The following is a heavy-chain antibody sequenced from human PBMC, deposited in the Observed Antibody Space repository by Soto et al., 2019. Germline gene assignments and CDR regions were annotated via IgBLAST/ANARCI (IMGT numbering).Heavy chain of an antibody. CDR3: ARLQPAAGDNDLTFDY. CDR1: GYSFTSYW. Sequence: EVQLVQSGAEVKKPGESLRISCKGSGYSFTSYWISWVRQMPGKGLEWMGRIDPSDSYTNYSPSFQAHVTISADKSISTAYLQWSSLKASDTAMYYCARLQPAAGDNDLTFDYWGQGTLVTVSS. V-gene: IGHV5-10-1*01. CDR2: IDPSDSYT. D-gene: IGHD6-13*01. J-gene: IGHJ4*02.